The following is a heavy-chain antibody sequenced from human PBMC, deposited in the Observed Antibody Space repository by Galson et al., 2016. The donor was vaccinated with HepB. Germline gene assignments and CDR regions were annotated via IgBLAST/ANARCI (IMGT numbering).Heavy chain of an antibody. J-gene: IGHJ4*02. CDR1: GFSFTSSA. D-gene: IGHD5-12*01. CDR3: AKATLVVTITEFDY. CDR2: ISASGGST. Sequence: SLRLSCAASGFSFTSSAMSWVRQAPGKGLEWVSAISASGGSTYYADSVKGRFTVSGDNSKNTLFLQMNSLRAEDTAVYYCAKATLVVTITEFDYWGQGTLVTVSS. V-gene: IGHV3-23*01.